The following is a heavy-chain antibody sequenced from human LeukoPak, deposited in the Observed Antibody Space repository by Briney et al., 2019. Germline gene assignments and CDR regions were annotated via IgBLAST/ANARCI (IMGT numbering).Heavy chain of an antibody. CDR2: IRYDGSNK. Sequence: GGSLRLSCAASGFTFSSYGMHWVRQAPGKGLEWVAFIRYDGSNKYYADSVKGRFTISRDNSKNTLYLQMNSLRAEDTAVYYCAKDRGQGVIEGGSYFDYWGQGTLVTVSS. D-gene: IGHD3-16*02. CDR1: GFTFSSYG. V-gene: IGHV3-30*02. CDR3: AKDRGQGVIEGGSYFDY. J-gene: IGHJ4*02.